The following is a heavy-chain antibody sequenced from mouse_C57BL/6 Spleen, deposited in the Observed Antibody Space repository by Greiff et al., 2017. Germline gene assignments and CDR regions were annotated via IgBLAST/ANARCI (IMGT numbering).Heavy chain of an antibody. CDR1: GYSFTSYY. V-gene: IGHV1-66*01. J-gene: IGHJ1*03. Sequence: VQLQQSGPELVKPGASVKISCKASGYSFTSYYIHWVKQRPGQGLEWIGWIYPGSGNTKYNEKFKGKATLTADTSSSTAYMQLSSLTSEDSAVYYCASVTTVVATHWYFDVWGTGTTVTVSS. CDR2: IYPGSGNT. D-gene: IGHD1-1*01. CDR3: ASVTTVVATHWYFDV.